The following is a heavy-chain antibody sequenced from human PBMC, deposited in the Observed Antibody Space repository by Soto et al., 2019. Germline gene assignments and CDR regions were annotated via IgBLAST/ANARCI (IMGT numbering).Heavy chain of an antibody. CDR3: APTLVPPASTLDY. J-gene: IGHJ4*02. CDR1: GFTFNSYS. V-gene: IGHV3-48*01. Sequence: EVQLVESGGGLVQPGGSLRLSCAASGFTFNSYSMHWVRQAPGKGLEWISYISSSATTMYYADSVKGRFTISRDNAKNSLFLQMNSLRAEDTAVYYCAPTLVPPASTLDYWGQGTLVTVSS. CDR2: ISSSATTM. D-gene: IGHD2-2*01.